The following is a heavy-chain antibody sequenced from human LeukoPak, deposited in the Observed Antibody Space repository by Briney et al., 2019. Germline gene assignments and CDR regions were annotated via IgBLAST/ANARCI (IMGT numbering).Heavy chain of an antibody. CDR2: VSSSSSTI. D-gene: IGHD3-3*01. CDR1: GFTFSSYS. CDR3: ARSRYDVVYFDY. V-gene: IGHV3-48*01. J-gene: IGHJ4*02. Sequence: GGSLRLSCAASGFTFSSYSMNWVRQAPGKGLEWFSYVSSSSSTIYYADSVKGRFTISRDNVKNSLSLQMNSLRAEDTAVYYCARSRYDVVYFDYWGQGTLVTVSS.